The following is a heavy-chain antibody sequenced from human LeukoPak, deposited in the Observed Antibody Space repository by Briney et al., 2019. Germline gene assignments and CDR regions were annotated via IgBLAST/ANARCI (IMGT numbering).Heavy chain of an antibody. CDR1: GYTFTSYG. CDR2: ISPYNGNT. D-gene: IGHD3-10*01. V-gene: IGHV1-18*01. J-gene: IGHJ6*03. CDR3: ARDHEALLWFGELSYYYYMDV. Sequence: ASVKGSCKASGYTFTSYGISWVRQAPGQGLEWMGWISPYNGNTNYAQKLQGRVTMTTDTSTSTAYMELRSLRSDDTAVYYCARDHEALLWFGELSYYYYMDVWGKGTTVTISS.